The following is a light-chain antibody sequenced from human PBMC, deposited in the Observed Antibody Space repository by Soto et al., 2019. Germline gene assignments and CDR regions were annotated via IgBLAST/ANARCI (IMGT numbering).Light chain of an antibody. V-gene: IGLV2-14*01. CDR2: EVT. CDR1: SGDIGSYNR. Sequence: QSVLTQPASVSGSPGQSITISCTGTSGDIGSYNRVSWYQQHPGKAPKLIIYEVTDRPSGVSNRFSGSTSGNTASLTISGLQAEDQAEYYCSSYTNITTRACVFGTGTKVTVL. CDR3: SSYTNITTRACV. J-gene: IGLJ1*01.